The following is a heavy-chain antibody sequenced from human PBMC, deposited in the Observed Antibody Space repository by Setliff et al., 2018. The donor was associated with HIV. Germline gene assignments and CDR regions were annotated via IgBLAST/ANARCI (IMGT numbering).Heavy chain of an antibody. CDR1: DNSIKTHY. D-gene: IGHD6-25*01. V-gene: IGHV4-59*11. CDR2: THHTGDT. Sequence: PSETLSLTCTVSDNSIKTHYWNWIRQPPGKGLEWIAFTHHTGDTGYNPSLKSRVTTSVDPSKNQFSLILRSVTATDTAIYYCARWGKATAIRAFNLWGRGIMVTVSS. J-gene: IGHJ3*01. CDR3: ARWGKATAIRAFNL.